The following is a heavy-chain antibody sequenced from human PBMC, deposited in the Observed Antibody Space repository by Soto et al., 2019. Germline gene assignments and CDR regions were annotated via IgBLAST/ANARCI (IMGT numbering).Heavy chain of an antibody. Sequence: QVQLVQSGAEVKKPGASVKVSCKASGYTFTRYDINWVRQATGQGLEWMGWMNPNSGNTGYAQKFQGRVTMTRNTXXXXXXXXXXXXXXXDXAXYYCAREVGSRIDYWGQGTLVTVSS. CDR3: AREVGSRIDY. D-gene: IGHD3-10*01. CDR1: GYTFTRYD. CDR2: MNPNSGNT. V-gene: IGHV1-8*01. J-gene: IGHJ4*02.